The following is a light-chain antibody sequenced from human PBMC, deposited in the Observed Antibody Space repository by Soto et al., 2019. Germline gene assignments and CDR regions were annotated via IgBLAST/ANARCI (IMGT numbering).Light chain of an antibody. CDR3: QQSFGAPRT. J-gene: IGKJ1*01. V-gene: IGKV1-39*01. Sequence: DIQMTQSPSSLSASVGETITITCRASQSISSSLNWFQHSPGQPPKLLIYGAYTLQDGVPSRFSGSGSETEFTLTISSLQPEDFATYYCQQSFGAPRTFGQGTKVDIK. CDR1: QSISSS. CDR2: GAY.